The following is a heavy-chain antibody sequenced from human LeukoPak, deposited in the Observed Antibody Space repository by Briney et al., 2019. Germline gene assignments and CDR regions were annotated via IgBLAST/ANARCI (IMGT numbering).Heavy chain of an antibody. Sequence: PGGSLRLSCAASGFILSNYAMSWVRQAPGKGLECVSAISGSGGNTYYADSVKGRFTISRDNFKNMLYLQMNSLRAEDTAVYYCAKVSGRIQIWPQPFGDGMDVWGQGTTVTVSS. CDR1: GFILSNYA. D-gene: IGHD5-18*01. CDR3: AKVSGRIQIWPQPFGDGMDV. V-gene: IGHV3-23*01. CDR2: ISGSGGNT. J-gene: IGHJ6*02.